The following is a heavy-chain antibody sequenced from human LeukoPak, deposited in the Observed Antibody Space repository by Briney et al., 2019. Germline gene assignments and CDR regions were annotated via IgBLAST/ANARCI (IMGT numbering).Heavy chain of an antibody. CDR1: GFTFSSYA. V-gene: IGHV3-23*01. J-gene: IGHJ6*03. CDR3: AKNGDRGAYCSGGSCYPYYHYNMDV. CDR2: ISGSGGST. Sequence: PGGSLRLSCAASGFTFSSYAMSWVRQAPGKGLEWVSAISGSGGSTYYADSVKGRFTISRDNSKNTLYLQMNSLRAEDTAIYYCAKNGDRGAYCSGGSCYPYYHYNMDVWGKGTTVTISS. D-gene: IGHD2-15*01.